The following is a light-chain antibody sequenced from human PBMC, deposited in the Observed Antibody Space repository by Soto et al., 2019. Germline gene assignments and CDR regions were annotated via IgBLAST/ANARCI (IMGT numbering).Light chain of an antibody. CDR3: QQFGTSQYT. CDR1: QTVSNIY. CDR2: ETS. Sequence: EILLTQSPGTLSLSPGDRATLSCRASQTVSNIYLVWYQQRPGQSPRLLIYETSIRASGIPDRFSGSGSGTDFTLTISRLEPEAFAVYWCQQFGTSQYTFGQGTKVDIK. V-gene: IGKV3-20*01. J-gene: IGKJ2*01.